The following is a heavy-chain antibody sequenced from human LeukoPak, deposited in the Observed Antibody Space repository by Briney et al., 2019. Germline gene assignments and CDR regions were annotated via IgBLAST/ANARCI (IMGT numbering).Heavy chain of an antibody. Sequence: PSETLSLTCTVSGGSISSGSYYWSWTRQPAGKGLEWIGRIYTSGSTNYNPSLKSRVTISVDTSKNQFSLKLSSVTAADTAVYYCARATPRDAFDIWGQGTMVTVSS. V-gene: IGHV4-61*02. CDR2: IYTSGST. CDR3: ARATPRDAFDI. CDR1: GGSISSGSYY. J-gene: IGHJ3*02.